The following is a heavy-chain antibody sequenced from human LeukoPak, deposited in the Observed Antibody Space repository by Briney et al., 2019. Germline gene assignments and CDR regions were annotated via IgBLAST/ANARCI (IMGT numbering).Heavy chain of an antibody. CDR3: ARDLVIAARPSYYYYYYGMDV. D-gene: IGHD6-6*01. CDR1: GYTFTIYA. J-gene: IGHJ6*02. Sequence: ASVKVSCKASGYTFTIYAMHWVRQSPGQGLEWMGWINAGNGNTKYSQKFQGRVTITRDTSASTAYMELSSLRSEDTAVYYCARDLVIAARPSYYYYYYGMDVWGQGTTVTVSS. CDR2: INAGNGNT. V-gene: IGHV1-3*01.